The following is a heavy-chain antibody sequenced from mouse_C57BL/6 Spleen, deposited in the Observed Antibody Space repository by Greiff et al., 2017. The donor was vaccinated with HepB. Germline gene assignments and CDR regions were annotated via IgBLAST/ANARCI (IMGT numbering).Heavy chain of an antibody. J-gene: IGHJ2*01. V-gene: IGHV1-82*01. Sequence: VQLQQSGPELVKPGASVKISCKASGYAFSSSWMNWVKQRPGKGLEWIGRIYPGDGDTNYNGKFKGKATLTADKSSSTAYMQLSSLTSEDSAVYFGARIGHYYGSSYGDYWGQGTTLTVSS. D-gene: IGHD1-1*01. CDR3: ARIGHYYGSSYGDY. CDR1: GYAFSSSW. CDR2: IYPGDGDT.